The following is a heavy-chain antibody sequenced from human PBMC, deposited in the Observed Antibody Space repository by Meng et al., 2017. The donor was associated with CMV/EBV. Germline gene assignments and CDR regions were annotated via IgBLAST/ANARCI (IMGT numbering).Heavy chain of an antibody. CDR3: ARVLGGSYLFDY. J-gene: IGHJ4*02. D-gene: IGHD1-26*01. V-gene: IGHV1-18*04. CDR2: ISAYNGNT. CDR1: GYTFTSYY. Sequence: ASVKVSCKASGYTFTSYYMHWVRQAPGQGLEWMGWISAYNGNTNYAQKLQGRVTMTTDTSTSTAYMELRSLRSDDTAVYYCARVLGGSYLFDYWGQGTLVTSPQ.